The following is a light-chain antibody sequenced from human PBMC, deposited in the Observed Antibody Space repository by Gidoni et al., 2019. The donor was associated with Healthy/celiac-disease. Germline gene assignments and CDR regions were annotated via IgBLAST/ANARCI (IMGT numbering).Light chain of an antibody. V-gene: IGKV1-39*01. Sequence: DIPMTHSPSSLSASVGDRVTLTCRASQSISSYLNWYQQKPGKAPKLLIYAASSLQSGVPSRFSGSGSGTDFNLTISSLQPEDFATYDCQQSYSTLGLTFGGGTKVEIK. CDR2: AAS. CDR3: QQSYSTLGLT. J-gene: IGKJ4*01. CDR1: QSISSY.